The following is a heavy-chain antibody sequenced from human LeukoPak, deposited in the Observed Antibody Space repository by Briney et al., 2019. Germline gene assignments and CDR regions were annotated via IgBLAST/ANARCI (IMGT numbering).Heavy chain of an antibody. CDR3: ARDAWGEKNWFDP. V-gene: IGHV1-2*02. J-gene: IGHJ5*02. CDR1: GYTLTELS. Sequence: ASVKVSCKVSGYTLTELSMHWVRQAPGQGLEWMGWINPNSGGTNYAQKFQGRVTMTRDTSISTAYMELSRLRSDDTAVYYCARDAWGEKNWFDPWGQGTLVTVSS. CDR2: INPNSGGT. D-gene: IGHD1-26*01.